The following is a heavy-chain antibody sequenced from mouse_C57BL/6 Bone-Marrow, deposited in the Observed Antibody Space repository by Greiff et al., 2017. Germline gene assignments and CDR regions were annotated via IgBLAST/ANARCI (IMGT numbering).Heavy chain of an antibody. CDR2: IFPGSGST. Sequence: VQLQQSGPELVKPGASVKISCKASGYTFTDYYINWVKQRPGQGLEWIGWIFPGSGSTYYNEKFKGKATLTVDKSSSTAYVLLSSLTSEDSAVYFCADYGSSYDWYFDVWGTGTTVTVSS. V-gene: IGHV1-75*01. CDR3: ADYGSSYDWYFDV. J-gene: IGHJ1*03. D-gene: IGHD1-1*01. CDR1: GYTFTDYY.